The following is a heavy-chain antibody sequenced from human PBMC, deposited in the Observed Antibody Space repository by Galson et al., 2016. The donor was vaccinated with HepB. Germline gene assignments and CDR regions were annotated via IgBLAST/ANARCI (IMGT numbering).Heavy chain of an antibody. CDR3: ARGSSYGDFDY. J-gene: IGHJ4*02. V-gene: IGHV3-13*05. CDR2: IGTAGDP. CDR1: GFTFSSYD. D-gene: IGHD4-17*01. Sequence: SLRLSCAASGFTFSSYDMHWVRKATGKGLEWVAAIGTAGDPDYPGSVKGRFTISRENAQNSLYHQMNSLRAVDTAVYDCARGSSYGDFDYWGQGTLVTVSS.